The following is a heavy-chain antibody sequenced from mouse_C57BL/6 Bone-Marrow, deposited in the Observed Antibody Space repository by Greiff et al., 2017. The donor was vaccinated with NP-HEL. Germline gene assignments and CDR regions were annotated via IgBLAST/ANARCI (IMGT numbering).Heavy chain of an antibody. D-gene: IGHD1-1*01. CDR2: IDPSDSYN. V-gene: IGHV1-69*01. Sequence: VQLQQPGAELVMPGASVKLSCKASGYTFTSYWMHWVKQRPGQGLEWIGEIDPSDSYNNYNQKFKGKSTLTVDKSSSPAYMQLSSLTSEDSAVYYCARSDTTPVAGVFDYWGQGTTLTVSS. J-gene: IGHJ2*01. CDR3: ARSDTTPVAGVFDY. CDR1: GYTFTSYW.